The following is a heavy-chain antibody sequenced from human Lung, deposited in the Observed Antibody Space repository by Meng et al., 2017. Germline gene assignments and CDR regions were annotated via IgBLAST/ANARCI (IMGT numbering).Heavy chain of an antibody. J-gene: IGHJ3*02. CDR2: ISWNSGSI. V-gene: IGHV3-9*01. Sequence: SLKISCAASGFTFDDYAMHWVRQAPGKGLEWVSGISWNSGSIGYADSVKGRFTISRDNAKNSLYLQMNSLRAEDTALYYCAKVFTMTTNDAFDIWGQGKMV. CDR3: AKVFTMTTNDAFDI. CDR1: GFTFDDYA. D-gene: IGHD3-22*01.